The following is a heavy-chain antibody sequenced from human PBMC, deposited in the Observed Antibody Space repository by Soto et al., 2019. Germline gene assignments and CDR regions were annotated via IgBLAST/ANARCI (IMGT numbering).Heavy chain of an antibody. CDR3: ARHRKGAITIFGVVSAGYFDY. CDR1: GGSISSSSYY. D-gene: IGHD3-3*01. J-gene: IGHJ4*02. CDR2: IYYSGST. Sequence: PSETLSLTCTVSGGSISSSSYYWGWIRQPPGKGLEWIGSIYYSGSTYYNPSLKSRVTISVDTSKNQFSLKLSSVTAADTAVYYCARHRKGAITIFGVVSAGYFDYWGQGTLVTVSS. V-gene: IGHV4-39*01.